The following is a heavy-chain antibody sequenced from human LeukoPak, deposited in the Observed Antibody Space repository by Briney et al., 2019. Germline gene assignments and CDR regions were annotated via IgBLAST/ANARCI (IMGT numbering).Heavy chain of an antibody. Sequence: GGSLRPFCAASGFTFRSYSMNGVRRAPGRGLEWGSYISSSSSTIYYADSVKGRFTISRDNAKNSLYVQMSSLRAEDTAVYYCARVHHSSSWGTDDCWGQGTLVTVSS. V-gene: IGHV3-48*01. CDR2: ISSSSSTI. CDR1: GFTFRSYS. D-gene: IGHD6-13*01. CDR3: ARVHHSSSWGTDDC. J-gene: IGHJ4*02.